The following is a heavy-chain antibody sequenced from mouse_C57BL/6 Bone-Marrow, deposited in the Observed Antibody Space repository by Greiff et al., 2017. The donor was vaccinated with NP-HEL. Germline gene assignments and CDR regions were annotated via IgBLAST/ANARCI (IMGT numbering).Heavy chain of an antibody. CDR3: VSPYDCYYWGFAY. D-gene: IGHD2-3*01. V-gene: IGHV10-1*01. CDR1: GFSFNTYA. J-gene: IGHJ3*01. CDR2: IRSKSNNYAT. Sequence: EVMLVESGGGLVQPKGSLKLSCAASGFSFNTYAMNWVRQAPGKGLEWVARIRSKSNNYATYYADSVKDRFTISRDDSESMLYLQMNNLKTEDTAMYYCVSPYDCYYWGFAYWGQGTLVTVSA.